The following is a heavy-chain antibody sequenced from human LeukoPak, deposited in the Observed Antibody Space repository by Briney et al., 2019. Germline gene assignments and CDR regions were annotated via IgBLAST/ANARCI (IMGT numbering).Heavy chain of an antibody. J-gene: IGHJ5*02. CDR3: ARASDRGSGYIDWFDP. CDR2: IYTSGAT. CDR1: GGSISSGSYY. V-gene: IGHV4-61*09. D-gene: IGHD3-22*01. Sequence: PSQRLSLTCTVSGGSISSGSYYLNWIRQPAGKGLEWIGHIYTSGATNYNPSLRSRVTISEDTAKNEFSLRLSSVTAADTAVYYCARASDRGSGYIDWFDPWGQGILVTVSS.